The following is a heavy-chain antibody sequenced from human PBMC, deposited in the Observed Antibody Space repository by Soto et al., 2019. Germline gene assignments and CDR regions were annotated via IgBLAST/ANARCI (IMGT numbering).Heavy chain of an antibody. D-gene: IGHD6-19*01. V-gene: IGHV3-30*18. Sequence: AGGSLTVACAAGGLTCSSYGMHWVRQAPGKGLEWVAVISYDGSNKYYADSVKGRFTISRDNSKNTLYLQMNSLRAEDTAVYYCAKGPPQQWLAPSYFDYWGQGTLVTVSS. J-gene: IGHJ4*02. CDR3: AKGPPQQWLAPSYFDY. CDR1: GLTCSSYG. CDR2: ISYDGSNK.